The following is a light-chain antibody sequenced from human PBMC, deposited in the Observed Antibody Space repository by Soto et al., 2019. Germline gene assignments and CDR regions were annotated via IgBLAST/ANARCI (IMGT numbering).Light chain of an antibody. CDR1: SSDVGGYNY. CDR2: EVS. J-gene: IGLJ1*01. V-gene: IGLV2-14*01. Sequence: QSALTQPASVSGSPGQSITISCTGTSSDVGGYNYVSWYQQHPGKAPKLMIYEVSNRPSGVSNRFSGFKSGNTASLTISGLQAEDEAEYYCSSYASSRTYVFGTGTKVTVL. CDR3: SSYASSRTYV.